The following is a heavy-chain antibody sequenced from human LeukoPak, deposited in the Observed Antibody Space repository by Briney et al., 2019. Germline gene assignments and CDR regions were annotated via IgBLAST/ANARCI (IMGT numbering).Heavy chain of an antibody. J-gene: IGHJ4*02. CDR3: VRLRRNSDRSGYYYFYNY. CDR1: GFTFSNFW. Sequence: GGSLRLSCAASGFTFSNFWMSWVRQAPGKGLEWVAKVNQDGSEKYYVDSVKGRFTISRDNAKNSLYLQMNSLRAEDTARYYCVRLRRNSDRSGYYYFYNYWGQGIQDTVSS. D-gene: IGHD3-22*01. CDR2: VNQDGSEK. V-gene: IGHV3-7*01.